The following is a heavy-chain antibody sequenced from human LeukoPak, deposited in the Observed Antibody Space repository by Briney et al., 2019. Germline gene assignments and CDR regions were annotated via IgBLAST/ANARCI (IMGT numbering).Heavy chain of an antibody. CDR3: ARDGRMGYCSSTSCSSLDY. CDR1: GYTFTSYG. J-gene: IGHJ4*02. V-gene: IGHV1-18*01. CDR2: ISAYNGNT. D-gene: IGHD2-2*01. Sequence: GASVKVSCKASGYTFTSYGISWVRQAPGQGLEWMGWISAYNGNTNYAQKLQGRVTMTTDTSTSTAYMELRSLRSDDTAVYYCARDGRMGYCSSTSCSSLDYWGQGTLVTVSS.